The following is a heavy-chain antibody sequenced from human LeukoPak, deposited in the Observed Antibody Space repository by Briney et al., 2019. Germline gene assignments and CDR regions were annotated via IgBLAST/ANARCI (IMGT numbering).Heavy chain of an antibody. Sequence: PSETLSVTCTVSDASISSYYWSWIRQPPGKGLEWIGSIYYSGSTYYNPSLKSRVTISVDTSKNQFSLKLSSVTAADTAVYYCARGDNSHPIAAAVDYWGQGTLVTVSS. V-gene: IGHV4-39*07. CDR2: IYYSGST. D-gene: IGHD6-13*01. CDR1: DASISSYY. J-gene: IGHJ4*02. CDR3: ARGDNSHPIAAAVDY.